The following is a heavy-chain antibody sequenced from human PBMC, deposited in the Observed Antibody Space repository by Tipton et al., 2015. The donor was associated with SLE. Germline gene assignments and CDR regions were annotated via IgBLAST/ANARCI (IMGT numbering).Heavy chain of an antibody. J-gene: IGHJ4*02. CDR2: ISGGGGGT. V-gene: IGHV3-23*01. CDR1: GFTFNIHG. CDR3: AMRKGAAGSISYFDF. D-gene: IGHD6-13*01. Sequence: SLRLSCAASGFTFNIHGMTWVRQAPGKGLEWVSGISGGGGGTYYADSVKGRFSMARDNSKNTLYLQMNSLRAENTAVYYGAMRKGAAGSISYFDFWGQGMLVAV.